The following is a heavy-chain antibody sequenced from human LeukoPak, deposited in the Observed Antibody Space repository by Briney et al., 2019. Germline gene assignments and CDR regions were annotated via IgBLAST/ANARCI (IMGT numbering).Heavy chain of an antibody. CDR2: MNPNSGNT. J-gene: IGHJ4*02. Sequence: ASVKVSCKASGYTFTSYDINWVRQATGQGLEWMGWMNPNSGNTGYAQKFQGRVTMTRNTSISTAYMELSSLRSEDTAVYYCARGLGYCSGGSCYSGHWGQGTLATVSS. D-gene: IGHD2-15*01. V-gene: IGHV1-8*01. CDR1: GYTFTSYD. CDR3: ARGLGYCSGGSCYSGH.